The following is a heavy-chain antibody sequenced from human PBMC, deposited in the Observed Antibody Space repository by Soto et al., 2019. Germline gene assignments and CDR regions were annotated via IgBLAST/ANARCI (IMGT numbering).Heavy chain of an antibody. J-gene: IGHJ6*02. CDR3: AAGGYGGYYYYGMDV. CDR1: GFTFDDYT. V-gene: IGHV3-43*01. Sequence: PGGSLRLSCAASGFTFDDYTMHWVRQAPGKGLEWVSLISWDGGSTYYADSVKGRFTISRDNSKNSLYLQMNSLRTEDTALYYCAAGGYGGYYYYGMDVWGQGTTVTVSS. D-gene: IGHD4-17*01. CDR2: ISWDGGST.